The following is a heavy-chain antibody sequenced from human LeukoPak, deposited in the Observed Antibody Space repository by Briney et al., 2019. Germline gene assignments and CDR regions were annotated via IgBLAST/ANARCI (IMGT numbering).Heavy chain of an antibody. CDR1: GFTFSDYY. J-gene: IGHJ4*02. CDR2: ISSSSSYT. Sequence: GGSLRLSCAASGFTFSDYYMSWIRQAPGKGLEWVSYISSSSSYTNYADSVKGRFTISRDNAKNSLYLQMNSLRAEDTAVYYCARKLSGVPAASDYWGQGTLVTVSS. CDR3: ARKLSGVPAASDY. D-gene: IGHD2-2*01. V-gene: IGHV3-11*06.